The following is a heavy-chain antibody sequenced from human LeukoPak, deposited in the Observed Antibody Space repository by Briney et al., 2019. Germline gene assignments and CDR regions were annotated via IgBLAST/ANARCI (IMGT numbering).Heavy chain of an antibody. J-gene: IGHJ3*02. CDR2: IYYRGST. Sequence: PSETLSLTCAVSGGSISGYYWSWIRQPPGKGLEWIGYIYYRGSTNYNPSLKSRVTISVDTSKNQFSLKLSSVTAADTAVYYWARARILYHAFDIWGQGTMVTVSS. D-gene: IGHD2-8*01. CDR3: ARARILYHAFDI. V-gene: IGHV4-59*01. CDR1: GGSISGYY.